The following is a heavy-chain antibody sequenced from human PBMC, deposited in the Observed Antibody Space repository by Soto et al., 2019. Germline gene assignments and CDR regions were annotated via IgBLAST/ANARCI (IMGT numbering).Heavy chain of an antibody. CDR1: GGSISSGGYS. CDR3: ARGLTAAGPNNWFDP. D-gene: IGHD6-13*01. V-gene: IGHV4-30-2*01. J-gene: IGHJ5*02. Sequence: SETLSLTCAVSGGSISSGGYSWSWIRQPPGKGLGWSGYIYHSGSTYYNSSLKSRVTISVDRSNNQFSLKLSSVTAADTDVYYCARGLTAAGPNNWFDPWGQGTLVTVSS. CDR2: IYHSGST.